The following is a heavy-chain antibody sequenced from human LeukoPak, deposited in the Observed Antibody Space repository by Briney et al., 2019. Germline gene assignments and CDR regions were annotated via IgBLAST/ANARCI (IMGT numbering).Heavy chain of an antibody. J-gene: IGHJ6*02. D-gene: IGHD3-22*01. CDR2: TNHSGST. V-gene: IGHV4-34*01. CDR3: ARVRTMIVVVSPRAYGMDV. Sequence: PSETLSLTCAVYGGSFSGYYWSWIRQPPGKGLEWIGETNHSGSTSYNPSLKSRVTISVDTSKNQFSLKLSSVTAADTAVYYCARVRTMIVVVSPRAYGMDVWGQGTTVTVSS. CDR1: GGSFSGYY.